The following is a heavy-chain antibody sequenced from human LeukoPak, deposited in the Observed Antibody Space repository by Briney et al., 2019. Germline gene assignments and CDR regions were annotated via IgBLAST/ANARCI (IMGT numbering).Heavy chain of an antibody. CDR1: GFTFNKSW. J-gene: IGHJ4*02. V-gene: IGHV3-7*01. D-gene: IGHD3-10*01. Sequence: GGSLRLSCAASGFTFNKSWMSWVRQAPGKGPEWVANIKEDGTQKYYVDSVRGRFTISRDNAENSLYLQMNSLRAEDTAVYYCARSLISRGSGSYSSDYWGQGTLVTVSS. CDR2: IKEDGTQK. CDR3: ARSLISRGSGSYSSDY.